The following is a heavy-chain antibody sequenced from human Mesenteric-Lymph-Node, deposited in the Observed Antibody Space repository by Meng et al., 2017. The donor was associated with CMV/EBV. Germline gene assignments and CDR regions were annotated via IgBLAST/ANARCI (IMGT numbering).Heavy chain of an antibody. Sequence: SLMISCAASGFTFSSYGRHWRRQPPGKGLEWVSGIIWNSGYIGDADSVKGRFTISRDNAKNSLYLQMNSLRPEDTALYYCAKDMGETASRDSFDAFDIWGQGTMVTVSS. CDR2: IIWNSGYI. D-gene: IGHD2-15*01. CDR1: GFTFSSYG. V-gene: IGHV3-9*01. J-gene: IGHJ3*02. CDR3: AKDMGETASRDSFDAFDI.